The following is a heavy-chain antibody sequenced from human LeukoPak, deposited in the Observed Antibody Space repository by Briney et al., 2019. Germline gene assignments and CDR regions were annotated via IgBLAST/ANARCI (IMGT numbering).Heavy chain of an antibody. V-gene: IGHV4-39*07. CDR1: GDSITSSSFY. Sequence: PSETLSLTCTVSGDSITSSSFYWAWIRQPPGKGLEWIGTIYYSGSTYYNPSLKSRVTVSVDTSKNQFSLKVTSVTAADTAVYYCATLNMDYWGQGTLVTVSS. J-gene: IGHJ4*02. CDR3: ATLNMDY. CDR2: IYYSGST. D-gene: IGHD2/OR15-2a*01.